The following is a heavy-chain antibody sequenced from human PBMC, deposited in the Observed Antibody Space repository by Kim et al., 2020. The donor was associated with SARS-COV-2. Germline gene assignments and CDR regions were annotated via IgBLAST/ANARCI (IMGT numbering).Heavy chain of an antibody. Sequence: TYYNPTLKVRVTISVDTSKNQFALKLSSVTAADTAVYYCARHDLDYDYWGQGTLVTVSS. CDR3: ARHDLDYDY. CDR2: T. J-gene: IGHJ4*02. V-gene: IGHV4-39*01.